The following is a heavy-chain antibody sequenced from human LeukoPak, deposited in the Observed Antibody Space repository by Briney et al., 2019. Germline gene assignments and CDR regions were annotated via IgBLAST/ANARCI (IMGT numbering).Heavy chain of an antibody. CDR2: IYYSGST. CDR3: ARHGGDYGDNYFDY. D-gene: IGHD4-17*01. V-gene: IGHV4-39*01. Sequence: SETLSLTCTVSGGSISSSSYSWSWIRQPPGKGLERIGTIYYSGSTHYNPSLKSRVTISVDTSKNQFSLKLSSVTAADTAVYYCARHGGDYGDNYFDYWGQGTLVTVSS. J-gene: IGHJ4*02. CDR1: GGSISSSSYS.